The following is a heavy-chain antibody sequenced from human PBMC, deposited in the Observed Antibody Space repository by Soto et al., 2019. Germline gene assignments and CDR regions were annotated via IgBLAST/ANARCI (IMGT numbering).Heavy chain of an antibody. CDR2: ISIYTGKT. D-gene: IGHD1-1*01. V-gene: IGHV1-18*01. CDR3: ARMNWNLGVDVFDI. CDR1: GYTFRTYG. Sequence: QVQLVQSGAEVKKPGASVKVSCKTSGYTFRTYGISWVRQAPGQGLEWVGWISIYTGKTNFAQRLQGRVTVTTDTSTSTVYMELRSLRSDDTATYYWARMNWNLGVDVFDIWGQGTTVIVSS. J-gene: IGHJ3*02.